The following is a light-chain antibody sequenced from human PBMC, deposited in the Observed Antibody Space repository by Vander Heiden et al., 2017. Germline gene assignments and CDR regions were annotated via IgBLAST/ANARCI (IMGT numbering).Light chain of an antibody. V-gene: IGKV1-33*01. CDR3: QQYDNFPIT. Sequence: DIQMTQSPSSLSASVGDRVTITCQASQDISNYLNWYQQKPGKAPTLLISDASNLETGAPSRYSGSGSGTDFTFTINSLQAEDVATYYCQQYDNFPITFGPGTKVDAK. J-gene: IGKJ3*01. CDR1: QDISNY. CDR2: DAS.